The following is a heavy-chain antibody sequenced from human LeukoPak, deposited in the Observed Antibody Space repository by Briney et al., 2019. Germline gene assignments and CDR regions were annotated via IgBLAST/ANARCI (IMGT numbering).Heavy chain of an antibody. CDR2: ISGSGGST. Sequence: GGSLRLSCAASGFTFSSYAMSWVRQAPGKGLEWVSAISGSGGSTYYADSVKGRFTISRDNSKNTLYLQMNSLKTEDTAVYYCTTDRYYFDYWGQGTLVTVSS. J-gene: IGHJ4*02. V-gene: IGHV3-23*01. CDR1: GFTFSSYA. CDR3: TTDRYYFDY.